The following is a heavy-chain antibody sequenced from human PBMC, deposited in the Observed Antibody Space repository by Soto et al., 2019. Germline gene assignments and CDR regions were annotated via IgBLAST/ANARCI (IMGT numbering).Heavy chain of an antibody. J-gene: IGHJ5*02. Sequence: ASVKVSCKASGYTFGNNDISWVRQATGQGLEWMGWMNPNSGNTGYAQKFQGRVSMTRNTSITTAYLELSSLRSDDTAIYYCARMATSGTLNWFDPWGQGXLVTVPS. CDR2: MNPNSGNT. V-gene: IGHV1-8*01. CDR1: GYTFGNND. CDR3: ARMATSGTLNWFDP.